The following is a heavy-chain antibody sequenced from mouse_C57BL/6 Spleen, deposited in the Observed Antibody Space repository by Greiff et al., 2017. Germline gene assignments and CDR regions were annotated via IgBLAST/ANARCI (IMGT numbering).Heavy chain of an antibody. V-gene: IGHV1-76*01. CDR3: ATPYYSNYVGAMDY. CDR1: GYTFTDYY. J-gene: IGHJ4*01. Sequence: VQLQQSGAVLVRPGASVKLSCKASGYTFTDYYINWVKQRPGQGLEWIARIYPGSGNTYYNEKFKGKATLTAEKSSSTAYMQLSSLTSEDSAVYFCATPYYSNYVGAMDYWGQGTSVTVSS. D-gene: IGHD2-5*01. CDR2: IYPGSGNT.